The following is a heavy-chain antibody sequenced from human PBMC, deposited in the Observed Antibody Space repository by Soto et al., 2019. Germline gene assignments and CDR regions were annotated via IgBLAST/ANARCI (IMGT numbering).Heavy chain of an antibody. CDR2: IGGRGTDT. Sequence: DVQLLESGGGLVQPGGSLTLSCAASKFTFSDFAMSWVRQAPGKGLEWGSSIGGRGTDTYYSDSVKGRFTISRAHSKNTLFLQMDGLRDEDTAVYYCAKDAVPYNGKWDWFDSWGQGTLVIVSS. CDR3: AKDAVPYNGKWDWFDS. V-gene: IGHV3-23*01. J-gene: IGHJ5*01. D-gene: IGHD1-20*01. CDR1: KFTFSDFA.